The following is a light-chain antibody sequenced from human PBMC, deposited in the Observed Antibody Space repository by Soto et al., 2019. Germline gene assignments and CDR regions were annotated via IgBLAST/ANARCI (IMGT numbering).Light chain of an antibody. CDR2: GAS. Sequence: EILLTLLPDTLYLSQRKQATLPCRASQTVSSNYLAWWLRRPGLAPRLLIYGASTRAAGMPDRFSGSGSGTDFTLTITRLEPEDSAVYFCQQYTGPPTTSGQGTRLENK. CDR3: QQYTGPPTT. CDR1: QTVSSNY. J-gene: IGKJ5*01. V-gene: IGKV3-20*01.